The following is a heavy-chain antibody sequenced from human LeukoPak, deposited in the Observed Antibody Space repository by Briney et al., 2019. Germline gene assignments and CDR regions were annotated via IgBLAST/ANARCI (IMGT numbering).Heavy chain of an antibody. CDR1: GFSVTNNY. V-gene: IGHV3-53*01. Sequence: PGGSLRLSCAVSGFSVTNNYMSWVRQAPGKGLEWVSVFYVGGATYYEDSVKGRFTISRDNSENTLYLQMKSLRAEDTAVYYCARGDGYNFFDYWGQGTLVTVSS. J-gene: IGHJ4*02. CDR2: FYVGGAT. CDR3: ARGDGYNFFDY. D-gene: IGHD5-24*01.